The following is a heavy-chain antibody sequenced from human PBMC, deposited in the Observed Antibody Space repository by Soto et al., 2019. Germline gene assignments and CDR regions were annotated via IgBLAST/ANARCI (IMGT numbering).Heavy chain of an antibody. CDR2: INGNGYT. CDR3: ARDCDWSLDN. D-gene: IGHD2-21*01. Sequence: GASVKVSCKASGYTFTNYNMHWVRQAPGQRLEWMGWINGNGYTKYSQNFQGRVTIARDTSASTGYMELSSLRSEDTAVYFCARDCDWSLDNWGQGTLVTVSS. CDR1: GYTFTNYN. V-gene: IGHV1-3*01. J-gene: IGHJ4*02.